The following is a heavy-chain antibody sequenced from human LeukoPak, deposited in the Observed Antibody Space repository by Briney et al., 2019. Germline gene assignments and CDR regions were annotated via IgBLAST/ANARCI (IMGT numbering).Heavy chain of an antibody. CDR2: ISSSSSPK. D-gene: IGHD1-14*01. V-gene: IGHV3-11*01. J-gene: IGHJ4*02. CDR1: GFTFSDYY. Sequence: GGSLRLSCAASGFTFSDYYMSWIRQAPGKGLEWVSYISSSSSPKYYADSVKGRFSISRDNAKNSLYLLMSSLRAEDTALYYCAKGDGNHVPFEHWGQGTLVIVSS. CDR3: AKGDGNHVPFEH.